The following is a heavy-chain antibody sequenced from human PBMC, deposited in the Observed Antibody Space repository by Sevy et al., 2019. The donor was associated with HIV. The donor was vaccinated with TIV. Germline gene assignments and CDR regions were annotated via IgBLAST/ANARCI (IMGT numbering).Heavy chain of an antibody. V-gene: IGHV3-74*01. CDR3: VAANSWEDY. D-gene: IGHD6-13*01. J-gene: IGHJ4*02. CDR1: GYTLSNYW. Sequence: GGSLRLSCEGSGYTLSNYWMHWVRQAPGKGVEWVSRVNSDGGDTAYADSVKGRFTISRDNVQNTMSLQMNSLRAEDTGLYYCVAANSWEDYWGQGTQVTVSS. CDR2: VNSDGGDT.